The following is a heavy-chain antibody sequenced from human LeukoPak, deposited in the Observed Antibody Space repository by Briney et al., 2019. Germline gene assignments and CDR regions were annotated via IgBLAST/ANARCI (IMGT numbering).Heavy chain of an antibody. CDR1: GFNFPNSA. CDR2: ISDSGVST. CDR3: AKLSEPD. Sequence: GGSLRLSCAASGFNFPNSAMSWVRQAPGKGLEWVSTISDSGVSTYYADSLKGRFTISRDNSKDTLYLQMTSLRAEDTALYYCAKLSEPDWGQGTLVTVSS. J-gene: IGHJ4*02. V-gene: IGHV3-23*01.